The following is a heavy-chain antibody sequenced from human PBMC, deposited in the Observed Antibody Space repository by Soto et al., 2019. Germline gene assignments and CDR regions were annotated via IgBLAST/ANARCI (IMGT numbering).Heavy chain of an antibody. J-gene: IGHJ5*02. D-gene: IGHD3-22*01. Sequence: QVQLQESGPGLVKPSETLSLTCTVSGGSISSYYWSWIRQPPGKGLEWIGYIYYSGSTNYNPSLKSRVTISVDTTKYQFSLKLSSVTAADTAVYYCARDREYYDSSGYYSGWFDPWGQGTLVTVSS. CDR2: IYYSGST. V-gene: IGHV4-59*01. CDR1: GGSISSYY. CDR3: ARDREYYDSSGYYSGWFDP.